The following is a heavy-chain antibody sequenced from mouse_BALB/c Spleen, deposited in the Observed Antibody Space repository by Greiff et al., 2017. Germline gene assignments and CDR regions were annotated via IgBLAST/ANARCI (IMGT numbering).Heavy chain of an antibody. V-gene: IGHV5-6-2*01. D-gene: IGHD3-3*01. CDR3: ARHRAYYFDY. CDR2: INSNGGST. J-gene: IGHJ2*01. CDR1: GFTFSSYY. Sequence: EVQLVESGGGLVKLGGSLKLSCAASGFTFSSYYMSWVRQTPEKRLELVAAINSNGGSTYYPDTVKGRFTISRDNAKNTLYLQMSSLKSEDTALYYCARHRAYYFDYWGQGTTLTVSS.